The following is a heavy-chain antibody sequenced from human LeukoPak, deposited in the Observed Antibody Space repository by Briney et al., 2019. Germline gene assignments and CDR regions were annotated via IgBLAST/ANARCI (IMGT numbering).Heavy chain of an antibody. CDR3: ASSYCGGDCYQDY. V-gene: IGHV1-69*02. J-gene: IGHJ4*02. Sequence: ASVKVSCKASGGTFSSYTISWVRQAPGQGLEWMRRIIPILGIANYAQKFQGRVTMTRDTSISTAYMELSRLRSDDTAVYYCASSYCGGDCYQDYWGQGTLVTVSS. CDR2: IIPILGIA. CDR1: GGTFSSYT. D-gene: IGHD2-21*01.